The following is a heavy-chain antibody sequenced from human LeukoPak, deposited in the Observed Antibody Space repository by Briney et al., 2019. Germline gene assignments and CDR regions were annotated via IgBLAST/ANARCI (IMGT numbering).Heavy chain of an antibody. CDR3: ARCVVATGGVDY. V-gene: IGHV4-39*01. D-gene: IGHD2-21*01. CDR1: GGSISSSSYY. CDR2: IYYSGST. J-gene: IGHJ4*02. Sequence: PSETLSLTCTVSGGSISSSSYYWGWIRQPPGKGLEWIGSIYYSGSTYYNPSLKSRVTISVDTSKNQFSLKPSSVTAADTAVYYCARCVVATGGVDYWGQGTLVTVSS.